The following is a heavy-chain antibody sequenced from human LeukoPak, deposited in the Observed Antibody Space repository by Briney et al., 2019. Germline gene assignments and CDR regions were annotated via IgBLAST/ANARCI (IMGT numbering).Heavy chain of an antibody. CDR1: GGSFSGYY. D-gene: IGHD3-3*01. J-gene: IGHJ4*02. Sequence: SETLSLTCAVYGGSFSGYYWSWIRQPPGKGLEWIGEINHSGSTNYNPSLKSRVTISVDTSKNQFSLKLSSVTAADTAVYYCAREALFGVLNDYWGQGTLVTVSS. V-gene: IGHV4-34*01. CDR3: AREALFGVLNDY. CDR2: INHSGST.